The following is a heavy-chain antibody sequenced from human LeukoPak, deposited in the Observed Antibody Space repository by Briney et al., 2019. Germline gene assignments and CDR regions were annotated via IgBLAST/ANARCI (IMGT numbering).Heavy chain of an antibody. V-gene: IGHV3-74*01. CDR1: GFTFSSYA. Sequence: GGSLRLSCAASGFTFSSYAMSWARQAPGKGLMWVSRIKTDGSSTSYADSVKGRFTISRDNAKNTLYLQMNSLRVEDTAVYYCARDFMYSISCAGCWGQGTLVTVSS. CDR3: ARDFMYSISCAGC. D-gene: IGHD6-13*01. CDR2: IKTDGSST. J-gene: IGHJ4*02.